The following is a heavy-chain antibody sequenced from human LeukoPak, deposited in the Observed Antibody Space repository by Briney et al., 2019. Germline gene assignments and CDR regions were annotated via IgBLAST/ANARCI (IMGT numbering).Heavy chain of an antibody. V-gene: IGHV4-30-4*08. CDR2: IYYSGST. CDR1: GGYISTSNYY. D-gene: IGHD2-2*01. Sequence: SETLSLTCTVSGGYISTSNYYWGWIRQPPGKGLEWIGNIYYSGSTYYNPSLKSRVTISVDTSKNQFSLKLSSVTAADTAVYYCARSGPLCSSTSCYLYYFDYWGQGTLVTVSS. J-gene: IGHJ4*02. CDR3: ARSGPLCSSTSCYLYYFDY.